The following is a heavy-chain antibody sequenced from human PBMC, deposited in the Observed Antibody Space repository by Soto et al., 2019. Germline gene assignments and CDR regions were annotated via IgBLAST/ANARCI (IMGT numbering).Heavy chain of an antibody. CDR2: IGGSGDTT. V-gene: IGHV3-23*01. J-gene: IGHJ6*02. CDR3: AKVNGWFGELLPFYGMDV. Sequence: EVQLLESGGGLVQRGGSLRLSCVASRFTFRNYAMTWVRRAPGKGLEWVSVIGGSGDTTFYADSVKGRFTISRDNSKDTLYLQMSSLRAEDTAVYYCAKVNGWFGELLPFYGMDVWGQGTTVTVSS. D-gene: IGHD3-10*01. CDR1: RFTFRNYA.